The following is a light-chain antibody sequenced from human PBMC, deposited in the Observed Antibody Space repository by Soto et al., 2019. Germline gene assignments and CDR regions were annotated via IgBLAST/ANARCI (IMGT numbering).Light chain of an antibody. V-gene: IGLV7-43*01. Sequence: QTVVTQEPSLTVSPGGTVTLTCASSTGAVTSDYYPNWFQQRPGQAPTVLIYSTMNKHSWTPARLSGSLLGGKAALTLSGAQPEDEADYYCLIYYGDGWVFGGGTKLTVL. CDR1: TGAVTSDYY. CDR2: STM. CDR3: LIYYGDGWV. J-gene: IGLJ3*02.